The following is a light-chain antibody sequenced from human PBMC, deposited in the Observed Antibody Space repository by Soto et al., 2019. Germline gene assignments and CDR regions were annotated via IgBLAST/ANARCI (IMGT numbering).Light chain of an antibody. V-gene: IGKV4-1*01. CDR3: QHYYTTPLT. Sequence: DIVMTQSPDSLAVSLGERATINCKSSQSILDSSKNKNYLAWYQLKPGQPPKVLIYWASTRASGIPDRFSGSGSGTNFTLTITSLQAEDVAVYFCQHYYTTPLTFGGGTKVEMK. CDR1: QSILDSSKNKNY. J-gene: IGKJ4*01. CDR2: WAS.